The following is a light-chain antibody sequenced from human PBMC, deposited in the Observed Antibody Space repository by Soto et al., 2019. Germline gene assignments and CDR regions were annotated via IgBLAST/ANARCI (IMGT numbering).Light chain of an antibody. CDR3: QQYGTSKWT. V-gene: IGKV3-20*01. J-gene: IGKJ1*01. CDR1: QSVSSSY. Sequence: EFVLTQSPGTLSLSPGERAALSCRASQSVSSSYLAWYQQKRGQAPRLLIYGASNRATGIPDRFSGSGSGTDFTLTICRLEPEDFAVYYCQQYGTSKWTFGQGTKVEIK. CDR2: GAS.